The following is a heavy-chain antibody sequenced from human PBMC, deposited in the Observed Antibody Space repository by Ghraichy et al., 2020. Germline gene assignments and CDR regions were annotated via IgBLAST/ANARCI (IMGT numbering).Heavy chain of an antibody. D-gene: IGHD3-22*01. CDR3: AREYVAGYYDSRDDAFDI. Sequence: SETLSLTCTVSGGSISSYYWSWIRQPPGKGLEWIGSLYTSGSTNYNPSLKSRVTMSVDTSKNQFSLKLSSVTAADTAVYYCAREYVAGYYDSRDDAFDIWGQGTMVTVSS. J-gene: IGHJ3*02. CDR1: GGSISSYY. V-gene: IGHV4-4*07. CDR2: LYTSGST.